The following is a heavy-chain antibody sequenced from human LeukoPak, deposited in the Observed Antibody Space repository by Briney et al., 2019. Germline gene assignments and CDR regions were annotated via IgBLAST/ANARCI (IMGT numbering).Heavy chain of an antibody. CDR1: GFTFDDYA. V-gene: IGHV3-9*03. CDR2: SSWNSGSI. CDR3: AKDILDGDYANDAFDI. Sequence: PGGSLRLSCAASGFTFDDYAMHWVRQAPGKGLEWVSGSSWNSGSIGYADSVKGRFTISRDNAKNSLYLQMNSLRAEDMALYYCAKDILDGDYANDAFDIWGQGTMVTVSS. D-gene: IGHD4-17*01. J-gene: IGHJ3*02.